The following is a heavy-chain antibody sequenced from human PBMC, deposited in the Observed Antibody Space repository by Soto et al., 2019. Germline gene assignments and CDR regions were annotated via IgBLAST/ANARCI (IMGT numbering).Heavy chain of an antibody. Sequence: SSETLALTCAVSGGSISSGGYSWSCIREPPWKGLELMVYIYHSGSTYYNPSLKSRFTISVDRAKNQLSLKLSSVTAADTALYNCARAEVTPYWFDPSRQGTLVTVSS. CDR2: IYHSGST. CDR3: ARAEVTPYWFDP. D-gene: IGHD2-21*02. V-gene: IGHV4-30-2*01. J-gene: IGHJ5*02. CDR1: GGSISSGGYS.